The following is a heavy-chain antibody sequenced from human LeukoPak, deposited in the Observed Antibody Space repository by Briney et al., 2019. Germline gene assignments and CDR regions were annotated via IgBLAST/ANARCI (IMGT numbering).Heavy chain of an antibody. Sequence: SETLSLTCTVSGGSISSYYWSWIRQPPGKGLEWIGEINHSGSTNYNPSLKSRVTISVDTSKNQFSLKLSSVTAADTAVYYCARQGYYDSSGYYWWGQGTLVTVSS. CDR2: INHSGST. J-gene: IGHJ4*02. CDR1: GGSISSYY. V-gene: IGHV4-34*01. CDR3: ARQGYYDSSGYYW. D-gene: IGHD3-22*01.